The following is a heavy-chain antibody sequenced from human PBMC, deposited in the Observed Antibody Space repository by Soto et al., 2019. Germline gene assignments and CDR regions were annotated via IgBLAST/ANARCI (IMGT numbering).Heavy chain of an antibody. D-gene: IGHD3-10*01. CDR3: ARAMGHSYDNWFFDI. CDR1: GYTFSSYD. CDR2: MNPNNGKT. V-gene: IGHV1-8*01. J-gene: IGHJ2*01. Sequence: QVQLVQSGAEVKKPGASVRVSCKASGYTFSSYDINWVRQATGQGLEWMGWMNPNNGKTGNAQTFQGRVTMTRNTSINTAYMELSSLRYEDTAVYYCARAMGHSYDNWFFDIWGRGTLVTVSS.